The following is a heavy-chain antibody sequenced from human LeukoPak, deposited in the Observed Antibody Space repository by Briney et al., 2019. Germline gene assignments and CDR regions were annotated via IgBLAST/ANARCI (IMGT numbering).Heavy chain of an antibody. J-gene: IGHJ6*03. CDR1: GGSFSGYY. CDR2: INHSGST. D-gene: IGHD3-22*01. CDR3: AREDSSGFFYYYMDV. Sequence: PSETLSLTCAVYGGSFSGYYWSWIRQPPGKGLEWIGEINHSGSTNYNPSLKSRVTISVDTSKNQFSLKLSSVTAADTAVYYCAREDSSGFFYYYMDVWGKGTTVTISS. V-gene: IGHV4-34*01.